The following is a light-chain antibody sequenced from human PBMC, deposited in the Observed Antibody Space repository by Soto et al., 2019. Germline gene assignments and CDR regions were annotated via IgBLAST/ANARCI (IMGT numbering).Light chain of an antibody. CDR2: DVS. V-gene: IGLV2-14*01. CDR3: SSYTSSSLYV. CDR1: SSDVGGYNY. J-gene: IGLJ1*01. Sequence: QSALTQPASVSGSPGQSITISCTGTSSDVGGYNYVSWYQQLPGKAPKLMIYDVSDRPSGVSNRFSGSKSGNTASLTNSGLQAEDEADYYCSSYTSSSLYVFGTGTKLTVL.